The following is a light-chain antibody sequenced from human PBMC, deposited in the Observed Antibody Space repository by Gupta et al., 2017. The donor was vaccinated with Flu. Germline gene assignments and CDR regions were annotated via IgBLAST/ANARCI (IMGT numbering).Light chain of an antibody. Sequence: DIQMTQSLSSLSASVGDRVTITCRASQGISSYLAWYQQQPRKVPKLLLYAASTLQSGVLSRCSGSGSGTDFTLTISSLQPEDVATEYCQKYNGAPFATFGGGTKVEIK. CDR2: AAS. CDR3: QKYNGAPFAT. J-gene: IGKJ4*01. V-gene: IGKV1-27*01. CDR1: QGISSY.